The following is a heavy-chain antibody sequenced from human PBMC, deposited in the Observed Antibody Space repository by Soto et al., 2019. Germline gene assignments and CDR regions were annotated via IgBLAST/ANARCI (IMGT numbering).Heavy chain of an antibody. CDR1: RGSINNNY. J-gene: IGHJ4*02. CDR3: ARGYSPYYFDY. V-gene: IGHV4-59*01. Sequence: QVQLQESGPGLVKPSETLSLTCTVSRGSINNNYWNWIRQPPGKGLEWVGYSYYSGSTKYNPSLKSRVTILVDTSINQFSLKLSSVTAADTAVYFCARGYSPYYFDYWGQGTLVTVSS. D-gene: IGHD4-4*01. CDR2: SYYSGST.